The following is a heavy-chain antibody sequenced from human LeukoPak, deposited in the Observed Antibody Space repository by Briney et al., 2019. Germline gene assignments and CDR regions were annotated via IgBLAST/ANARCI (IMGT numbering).Heavy chain of an antibody. D-gene: IGHD3-22*01. V-gene: IGHV1-2*02. CDR2: IEPKSGGT. CDR3: ALESCYDSSGCSKTFDY. Sequence: ASVKVSCKASGYTFTGKFLHWLRQAPGQGLEWLGGIEPKSGGTVYGQNFRGRVTVTRDTSVNTAYMELSGLISDDTAVYYCALESCYDSSGCSKTFDYWGQGTLVTVSS. CDR1: GYTFTGKF. J-gene: IGHJ4*02.